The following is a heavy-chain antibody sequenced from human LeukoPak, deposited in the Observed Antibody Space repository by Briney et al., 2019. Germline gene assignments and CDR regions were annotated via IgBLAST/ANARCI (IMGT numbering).Heavy chain of an antibody. CDR1: GDSISYFY. Sequence: KTSETLSLTCSVSGDSISYFYWSWIRQAAGKGLEWIGRFSSSGSTDYNASLKSRVTMSVDTSKNQFSLKLSSVTAADTAVYYCARETSQKGAHYMDVWGKGTTVTISS. J-gene: IGHJ6*03. CDR2: FSSSGST. D-gene: IGHD3-16*01. CDR3: ARETSQKGAHYMDV. V-gene: IGHV4-4*07.